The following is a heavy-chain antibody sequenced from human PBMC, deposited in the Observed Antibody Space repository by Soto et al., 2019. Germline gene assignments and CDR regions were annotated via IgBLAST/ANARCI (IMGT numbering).Heavy chain of an antibody. CDR2: IYYSGST. J-gene: IGHJ4*02. Sequence: SETLSLTCTVSGGSISSGGYYWSWIRQHPGKGLEWIGYIYYSGSTYYNPSLKSRVTISVDTSKNQFSLKLSSVTAADTAVYYCARDVGYGLIDYWGQGTLVTVSS. V-gene: IGHV4-31*03. CDR1: GGSISSGGYY. D-gene: IGHD5-18*01. CDR3: ARDVGYGLIDY.